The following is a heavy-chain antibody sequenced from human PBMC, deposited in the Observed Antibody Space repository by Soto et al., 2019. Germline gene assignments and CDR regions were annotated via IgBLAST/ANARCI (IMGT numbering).Heavy chain of an antibody. V-gene: IGHV5-10-1*01. J-gene: IGHJ4*02. CDR1: GYSFTNSW. Sequence: ESLKISCKGSGYSFTNSWINWVRQMPGKGLEWMGRIDPRDSYANYSRSFQGHVTISADRSISTAYLQWSSLKASDTAMYYCTRQSETYYDSSGYYFDYWGQGTLVTVSS. CDR2: IDPRDSYA. CDR3: TRQSETYYDSSGYYFDY. D-gene: IGHD3-22*01.